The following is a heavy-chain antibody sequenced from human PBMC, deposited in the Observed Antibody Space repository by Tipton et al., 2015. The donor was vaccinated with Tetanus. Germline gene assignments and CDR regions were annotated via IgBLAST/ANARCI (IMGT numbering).Heavy chain of an antibody. Sequence: TLSLTCAVYGGSFSGYYWSWIRQPPGKGLEWIGEINHSGSTNYNPSLKSRVTISVDTSKNQFSLKLSSVTAADTAVYYCARAPRSSWYWYFDLWGRGTLVTVSS. D-gene: IGHD6-13*01. V-gene: IGHV4-34*01. CDR1: GGSFSGYY. J-gene: IGHJ2*01. CDR3: ARAPRSSWYWYFDL. CDR2: INHSGST.